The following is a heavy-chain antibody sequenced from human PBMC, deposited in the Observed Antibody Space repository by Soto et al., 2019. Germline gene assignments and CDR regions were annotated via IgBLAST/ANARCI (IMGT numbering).Heavy chain of an antibody. J-gene: IGHJ6*02. CDR2: ISYDGSNK. CDR1: GFTFSSYG. D-gene: IGHD6-19*01. V-gene: IGHV3-30*18. CDR3: AKDRQWLAAQDV. Sequence: GGSLRLSCAASGFTFSSYGMHWARQAPGKGLEWVAVISYDGSNKYYADSVKGRFTISRDNSKNTLYLQMNSLRAEDTAVYYCAKDRQWLAAQDVWGQGTTVTVSS.